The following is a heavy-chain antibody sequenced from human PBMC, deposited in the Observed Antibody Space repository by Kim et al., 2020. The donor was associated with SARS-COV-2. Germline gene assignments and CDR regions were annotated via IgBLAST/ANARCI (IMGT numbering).Heavy chain of an antibody. CDR1: GFTFSSYS. CDR3: ASFGIAGPFSAFDY. J-gene: IGHJ4*02. Sequence: GGSLRLSCAASGFTFSSYSMNWVRQAPGKGLEWVSSISSSSSYIYYADSVKGRFTISRDNAKNSLYLQMNSLRAEDTAVYYCASFGIAGPFSAFDYWGQGTLVTVSS. V-gene: IGHV3-21*01. D-gene: IGHD3-10*01. CDR2: ISSSSSYI.